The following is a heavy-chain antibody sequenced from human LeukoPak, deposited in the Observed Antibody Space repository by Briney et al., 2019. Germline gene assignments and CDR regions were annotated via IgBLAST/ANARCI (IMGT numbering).Heavy chain of an antibody. CDR3: ASGPSYSSSSDYYYYYMDV. D-gene: IGHD6-6*01. CDR2: IYYSGST. Sequence: SETLSLTCTVSGGSISSYYWSWIRQPPGKGLEWTGYIYYSGSTNYNPSLKSRVTISVDTSKNQFSLKLSSVTAADTAVYYCASGPSYSSSSDYYYYYMDVWGKGTTVTVSS. V-gene: IGHV4-59*01. J-gene: IGHJ6*03. CDR1: GGSISSYY.